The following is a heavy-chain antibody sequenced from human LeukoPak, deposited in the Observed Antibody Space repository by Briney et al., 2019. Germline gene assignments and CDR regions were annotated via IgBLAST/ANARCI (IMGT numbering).Heavy chain of an antibody. J-gene: IGHJ4*02. D-gene: IGHD2-8*01. Sequence: GGSLRLSCAASGFTVSSNYMSWVRQAPGKGLEWVSGINWNGGSTGYADSVKGRFTISRDNAKNSLYLQMNSLRAEDTALYYCARVGRGADIVLMVYYYFDYWGQGTLVTVSS. V-gene: IGHV3-20*04. CDR3: ARVGRGADIVLMVYYYFDY. CDR1: GFTVSSNY. CDR2: INWNGGST.